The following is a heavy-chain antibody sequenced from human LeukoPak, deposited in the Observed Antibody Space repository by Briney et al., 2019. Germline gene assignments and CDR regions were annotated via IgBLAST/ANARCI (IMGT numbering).Heavy chain of an antibody. CDR2: INTDGSST. CDR1: GFTFSSYW. CDR3: ARELSHGSSLYFDY. V-gene: IGHV3-74*01. J-gene: IGHJ4*02. D-gene: IGHD6-13*01. Sequence: PGGSLRLSCAASGFTFSSYWMHWVRQAPGKGLVWVSRINTDGSSTNYADSVKGRFTISRDNAKNSLYLQMNSLRAEDTAVYYCARELSHGSSLYFDYWGQGTLVTVSS.